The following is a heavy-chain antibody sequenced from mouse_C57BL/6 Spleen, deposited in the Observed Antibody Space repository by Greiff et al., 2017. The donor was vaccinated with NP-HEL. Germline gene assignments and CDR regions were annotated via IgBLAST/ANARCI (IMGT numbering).Heavy chain of an antibody. CDR3: AKCITTVVDWYFDV. J-gene: IGHJ1*03. D-gene: IGHD1-1*01. CDR2: ISSGSSTI. Sequence: EVQLVESGGGLVKPGGSLKLSCAASGFTFSDYGMHWVRQAPEKGLEWVAYISSGSSTIYYADTVKGRFTISRDNAKNTLFLQMTSLRSEDTAMYYCAKCITTVVDWYFDVWGTGTTVTVSS. V-gene: IGHV5-17*01. CDR1: GFTFSDYG.